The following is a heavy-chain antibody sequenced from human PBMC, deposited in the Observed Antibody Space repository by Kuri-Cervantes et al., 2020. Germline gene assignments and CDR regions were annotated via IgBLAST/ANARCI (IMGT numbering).Heavy chain of an antibody. CDR3: ARIGTGYKFRFDP. D-gene: IGHD3-9*01. CDR1: GFTFSSYA. CDR2: ISGSGGST. Sequence: GESLKISCAASGFTFSSYAMSWVRQAPGKGLEWVSAISGSGGSTYYADSAKGRFTISRDNAENSLYLQMNSLRAEDTAVYYCARIGTGYKFRFDPWGQGTTVTVSS. J-gene: IGHJ6*02. V-gene: IGHV3-23*01.